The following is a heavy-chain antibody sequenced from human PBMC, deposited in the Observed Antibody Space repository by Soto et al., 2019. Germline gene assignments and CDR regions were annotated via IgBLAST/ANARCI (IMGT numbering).Heavy chain of an antibody. D-gene: IGHD5-18*01. Sequence: QVHVVESGGGVVLPGRSLRLPCATSGFTFSSYGMHWVRQAPGKGLEWVAVMSYDGSNTYYGESVKGRFTISRDNSKNTLYLQMNSLRAEDTAVYYCAKDDGLWYLDYWGQGILVTVSS. CDR2: MSYDGSNT. V-gene: IGHV3-30*18. CDR1: GFTFSSYG. J-gene: IGHJ4*02. CDR3: AKDDGLWYLDY.